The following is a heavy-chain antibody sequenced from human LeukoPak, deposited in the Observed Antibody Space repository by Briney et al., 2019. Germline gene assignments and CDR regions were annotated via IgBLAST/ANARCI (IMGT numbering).Heavy chain of an antibody. V-gene: IGHV3-74*01. CDR2: INQDGRYI. D-gene: IGHD2-8*01. Sequence: GGSLRLSCAASGFTFDRYWMHWVRQTPGKRLVWVSRINQDGRYITYADSVQGRFTISRDTAKNTLFLQMNSLRAEDTAVYYCARVSMVRGALQYWGQGALVTVSS. CDR1: GFTFDRYW. CDR3: ARVSMVRGALQY. J-gene: IGHJ4*02.